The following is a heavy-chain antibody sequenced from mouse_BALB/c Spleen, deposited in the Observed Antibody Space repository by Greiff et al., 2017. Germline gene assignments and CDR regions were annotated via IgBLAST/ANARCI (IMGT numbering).Heavy chain of an antibody. CDR1: GYTFTSYW. J-gene: IGHJ3*01. V-gene: IGHV1-69*02. CDR2: IYPSDSYT. Sequence: VQLQQSGAELVRPGASVKLSCKASGYTFTSYWINWVKQRPGQGLEWIGNIYPSDSYTNYNQKFKDKATLTVDKSSSTAYMQLSSPTSEDSAVYYCTRGNSWGFAYWGQGTLVTVSA. CDR3: TRGNSWGFAY.